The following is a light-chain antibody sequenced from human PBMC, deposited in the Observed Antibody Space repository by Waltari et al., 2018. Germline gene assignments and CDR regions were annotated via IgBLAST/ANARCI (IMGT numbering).Light chain of an antibody. V-gene: IGKV4-1*01. CDR1: QSVLYNSNNKNY. CDR2: WAS. CDR3: QQHYISRT. J-gene: IGKJ1*01. Sequence: DIVMTQSPNSLAVSLGERPTINCKSSQSVLYNSNNKNYLAWYQQKPGQPPKLLIYWASTRESGVPDRFSGSGSGTDFTLSISSLQAEDVAVYYCQQHYISRTFGQGTRVEIK.